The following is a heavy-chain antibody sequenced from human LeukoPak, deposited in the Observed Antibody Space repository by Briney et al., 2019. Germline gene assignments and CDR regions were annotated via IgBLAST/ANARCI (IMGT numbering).Heavy chain of an antibody. CDR1: GYTFTSYA. V-gene: IGHV7-4-1*02. J-gene: IGHJ3*02. CDR3: ARVGITMVRGAATDDAFDI. CDR2: INTNTGNP. D-gene: IGHD3-10*01. Sequence: ASVKASCKASGYTFTSYAMNWVRQAPGQGLERMGWINTNTGNPTYAQGFTGRFVFSLDTSVSTAYLQISSLKAEDTAVYYCARVGITMVRGAATDDAFDIWGQGTMVTVSS.